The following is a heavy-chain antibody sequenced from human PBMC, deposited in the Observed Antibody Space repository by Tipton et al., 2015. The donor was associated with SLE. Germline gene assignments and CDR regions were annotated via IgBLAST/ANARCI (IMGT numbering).Heavy chain of an antibody. J-gene: IGHJ5*02. CDR1: GFLVSSYA. V-gene: IGHV3-23*01. D-gene: IGHD1-26*01. Sequence: SLRLSCAASGFLVSSYAMTWVRQTPQKGLEWVSTININGVDTYYSDSVRGRFTISRDNSLNTLYLQMSSLRAEDTAKYFCAKESPWEESWGQGALVTVSS. CDR3: AKESPWEES. CDR2: ININGVDT.